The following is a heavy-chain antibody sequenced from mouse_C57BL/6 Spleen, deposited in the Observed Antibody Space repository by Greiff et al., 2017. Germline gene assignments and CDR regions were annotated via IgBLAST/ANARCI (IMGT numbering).Heavy chain of an antibody. CDR1: GYSITSGYY. CDR2: ISYDGSN. Sequence: VQLQQSGPGLVKPSQSLSLTCSVTGYSITSGYYWNWIRQFPGNKLEWMGYISYDGSNNYNPSLKNRISITRDTSKNQFFLKLNSVTTEDTATYYCARDYYGSSSYAMDYWGQGTSVTVS. V-gene: IGHV3-6*01. CDR3: ARDYYGSSSYAMDY. J-gene: IGHJ4*01. D-gene: IGHD1-1*01.